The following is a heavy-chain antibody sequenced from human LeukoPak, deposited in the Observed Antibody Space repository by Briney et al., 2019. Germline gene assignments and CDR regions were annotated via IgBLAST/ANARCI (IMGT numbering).Heavy chain of an antibody. CDR1: VYTFTSYD. V-gene: IGHV1-8*01. CDR2: SNPNSGNT. CDR3: ARARYCSGGSCYSRWFDP. J-gene: IGHJ5*02. Sequence: SVNVSFKASVYTFTSYDINGVRQATGQGLEWVGWSNPNSGNTGYAQKVQGRVTMTRNTYISTAYMELSSLRYEETAVYYCARARYCSGGSCYSRWFDPWGQGTLVTVSS. D-gene: IGHD2-15*01.